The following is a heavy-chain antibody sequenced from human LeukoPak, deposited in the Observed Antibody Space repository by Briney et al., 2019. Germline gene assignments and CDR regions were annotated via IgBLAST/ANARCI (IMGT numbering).Heavy chain of an antibody. D-gene: IGHD5-18*01. J-gene: IGHJ4*02. Sequence: SETLSLTCTVSGGSINSYYWSWIRQPPGKGLEWIGYIYYSGSTNYNPSLKSRVTISVDTSKNQFSLKLSSVTAADTAVYYCAREGTDTAILDYWGQGTLVTVFS. CDR3: AREGTDTAILDY. CDR1: GGSINSYY. CDR2: IYYSGST. V-gene: IGHV4-59*01.